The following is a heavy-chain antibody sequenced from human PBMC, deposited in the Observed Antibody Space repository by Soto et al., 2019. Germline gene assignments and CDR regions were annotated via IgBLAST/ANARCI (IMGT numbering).Heavy chain of an antibody. CDR3: ARSHDPSDAFDI. V-gene: IGHV2-70*01. J-gene: IGHJ3*02. CDR1: GFSVSTSGMC. CDR2: IEWDDDK. Sequence: SGPTLVNPTHTLTLTCTFSGFSVSTSGMCVSWIRQPPGKALEWLALIEWDDDKYYSTSLKTRLTISKDTSKNLVVLTMTNMDPVDTATYYCARSHDPSDAFDIWGQGTMVTVSS.